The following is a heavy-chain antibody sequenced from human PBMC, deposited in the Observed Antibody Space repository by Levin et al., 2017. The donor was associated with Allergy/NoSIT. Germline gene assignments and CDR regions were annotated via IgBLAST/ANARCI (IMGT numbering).Heavy chain of an antibody. CDR1: GFPFSDYY. D-gene: IGHD6-13*01. Sequence: GESLKISCAASGFPFSDYYMSWIRQAPGTGLEWISYIGSSSTYSKYADSVKGRFTISRDNVKNSLYLRMHSVRAEDTAVYCCARGARIVASGYFFDDWVHGTRVHVSS. J-gene: IGHJ4*01. V-gene: IGHV3-11*05. CDR2: IGSSSTYS. CDR3: ARGARIVASGYFFDD.